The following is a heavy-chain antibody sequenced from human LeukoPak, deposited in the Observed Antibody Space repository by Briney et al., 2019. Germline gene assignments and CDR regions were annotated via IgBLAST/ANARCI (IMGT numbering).Heavy chain of an antibody. V-gene: IGHV1-24*01. CDR1: GYTGNELS. CDR2: FDPEDGDT. D-gene: IGHD3-3*01. CDR3: ATDTISGVVTYASLI. Sequence: GASEKVPCKLSGYTGNELSMHWVRQVPGKGLEWMGGFDPEDGDTKYAQKFHGRVTMNEDTYTDTAYMELGRLRSEYTAVYYCATDTISGVVTYASLIWGRGTLVTVSS. J-gene: IGHJ3*02.